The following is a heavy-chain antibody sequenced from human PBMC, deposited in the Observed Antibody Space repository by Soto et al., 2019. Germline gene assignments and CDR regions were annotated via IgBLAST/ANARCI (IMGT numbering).Heavy chain of an antibody. V-gene: IGHV3-48*02. CDR2: INSASTTT. CDR1: GFPFSTYP. Sequence: DVQLVESGGGLVQPGGFLRLSCAASGFPFSTYPMHWVRQAPGKGLEWISYINSASTTTFHADSVKGRFTVSRDNAKNSLYLQLTGLRHGDTAVYYCTRELSHWGQGTLVTVSS. CDR3: TRELSH. J-gene: IGHJ4*02.